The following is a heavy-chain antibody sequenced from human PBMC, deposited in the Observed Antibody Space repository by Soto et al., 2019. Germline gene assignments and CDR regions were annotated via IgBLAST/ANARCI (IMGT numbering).Heavy chain of an antibody. J-gene: IGHJ4*02. Sequence: SETVSLTCTVSGDSLSSGGHYWSWIRQHPGKGLEWIGHIYDSVNTYYSPSLRSRVTISADMSKNQFSLNLRSVTAADTAVYYCARVDHRGYFAILTDYWGQGTLVTVSS. CDR2: IYDSVNT. CDR1: GDSLSSGGHY. CDR3: ARVDHRGYFAILTDY. D-gene: IGHD3-9*01. V-gene: IGHV4-31*03.